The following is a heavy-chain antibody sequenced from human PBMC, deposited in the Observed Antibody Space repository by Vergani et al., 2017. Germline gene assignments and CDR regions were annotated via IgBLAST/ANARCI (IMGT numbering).Heavy chain of an antibody. Sequence: EVQLLESGGGLVQPGGSLRLSCAASGFTFSSYAMSWVRQAPGKGLEWVSTISGSGSSTYYADSVKGRFTISRDNSKNTLYLQMNSLRAEDTAVYFCAKRPAAGIDSWGQGTLVTVSS. V-gene: IGHV3-23*01. D-gene: IGHD2-2*01. CDR2: ISGSGSST. CDR1: GFTFSSYA. J-gene: IGHJ4*02. CDR3: AKRPAAGIDS.